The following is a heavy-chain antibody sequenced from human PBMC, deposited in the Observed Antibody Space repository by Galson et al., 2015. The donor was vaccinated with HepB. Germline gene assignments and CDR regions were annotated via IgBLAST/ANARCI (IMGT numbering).Heavy chain of an antibody. CDR1: GFTFSSYA. Sequence: SLRLSCAASGFTFSSYAMSWVRQAPGKGLEWVSAISGSGGSTYYADSVKGRFTISRDNSKNTLYLQMNSLRAEDTAVYYCAKAGQWLVLVSRLRFWPFDYWGQGTLVTVSS. V-gene: IGHV3-23*01. CDR2: ISGSGGST. D-gene: IGHD6-19*01. J-gene: IGHJ4*02. CDR3: AKAGQWLVLVSRLRFWPFDY.